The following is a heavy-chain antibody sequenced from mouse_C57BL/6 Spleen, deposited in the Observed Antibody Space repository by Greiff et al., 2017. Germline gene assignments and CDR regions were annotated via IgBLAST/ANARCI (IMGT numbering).Heavy chain of an antibody. D-gene: IGHD2-4*01. CDR2: INYDGSST. CDR1: GFTFSDYY. J-gene: IGHJ4*01. CDR3: AREYDYDTAAMDY. V-gene: IGHV5-16*01. Sequence: EVQVVESEGGLVQPGSSMKLSCTASGFTFSDYYMAWVRQVPEKGLEWVANINYDGSSTYYLDSLKSRFIISRDNAKNILYLQMSSLKSEDTATYYCAREYDYDTAAMDYWGQGTSVTVSS.